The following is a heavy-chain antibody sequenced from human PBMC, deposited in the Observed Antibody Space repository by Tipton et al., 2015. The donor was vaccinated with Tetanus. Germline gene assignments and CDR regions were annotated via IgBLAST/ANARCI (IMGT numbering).Heavy chain of an antibody. J-gene: IGHJ5*02. CDR1: GGSISSGGFF. D-gene: IGHD6-6*01. V-gene: IGHV4-31*03. CDR2: VYYSGDT. CDR3: ARGQGGGRVVRLNWFDP. Sequence: GLVKPSQTLSLTCTVSGGSISSGGFFWNWLRQSPGKGLEWIGYVYYSGDTYYNPSFKSRVTISVDTSKNQFSLDLYSVTAADTAVYYCARGQGGGRVVRLNWFDPWGQGTLVTVSS.